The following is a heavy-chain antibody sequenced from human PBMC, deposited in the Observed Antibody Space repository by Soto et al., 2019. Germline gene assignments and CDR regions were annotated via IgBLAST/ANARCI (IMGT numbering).Heavy chain of an antibody. Sequence: QVQLVESGGGVVQPGRSLRLSCAASGFTFSSYAMHWVRQAPGKGLEWVAVISYDGSNKYYADSVKGRFTISRDNSKNTLYLQMNSLRAEDTAVYYCARVRYCSSTSCWNGNADYYGMDVWGQGTTVTVSS. D-gene: IGHD2-2*01. CDR3: ARVRYCSSTSCWNGNADYYGMDV. V-gene: IGHV3-30-3*01. CDR1: GFTFSSYA. CDR2: ISYDGSNK. J-gene: IGHJ6*02.